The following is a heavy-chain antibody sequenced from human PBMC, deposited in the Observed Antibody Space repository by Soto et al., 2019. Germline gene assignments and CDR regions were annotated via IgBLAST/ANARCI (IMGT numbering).Heavy chain of an antibody. CDR1: GYTLTELS. D-gene: IGHD3-3*01. V-gene: IGHV1-24*01. J-gene: IGHJ5*02. CDR2: FDPEDGET. Sequence: ASVKVSCKVSGYTLTELSMHWVRQAPGKGLEWMGGFDPEDGETIYAQKFQGRVTMTEDTSTDTAYMELSSLRSEDTAVYYCATVTSITIFGVVIISLGARPITTHWFDPWGDGTLVTVSS. CDR3: ATVTSITIFGVVIISLGARPITTHWFDP.